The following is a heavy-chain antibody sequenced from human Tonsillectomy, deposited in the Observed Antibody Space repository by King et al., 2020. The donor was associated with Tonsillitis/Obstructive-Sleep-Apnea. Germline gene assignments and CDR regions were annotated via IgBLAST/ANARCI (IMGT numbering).Heavy chain of an antibody. J-gene: IGHJ4*02. CDR2: ISGSGSYT. V-gene: IGHV3-11*05. Sequence: VQLVESGGGLVKPGGSLRLSCAASRFTLSDHYMSWIRQAPGKGLEWVSYISGSGSYTNYADSVKGRFTMSRDNAKNSLYLQMDSLRAEEPAVYYCARGYCSRTSCYMVLIDYWGQGTLVTVSS. CDR1: RFTLSDHY. D-gene: IGHD2-2*02. CDR3: ARGYCSRTSCYMVLIDY.